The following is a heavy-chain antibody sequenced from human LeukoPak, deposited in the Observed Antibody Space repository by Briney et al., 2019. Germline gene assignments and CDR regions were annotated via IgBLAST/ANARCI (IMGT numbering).Heavy chain of an antibody. J-gene: IGHJ6*03. CDR1: GASISNYY. CDR2: IYYSGST. Sequence: SETLSLTCTVSGASISNYYWTWIRQPPGKGLEWIGYIYYSGSTNYRPSLKSRVTISVDTSKNQVSLRLRSVTAADTAVYYCAGLPAAKTYYYYYYMDVWGKGTTVTVSS. CDR3: AGLPAAKTYYYYYYMDV. D-gene: IGHD2-2*01. V-gene: IGHV4-59*01.